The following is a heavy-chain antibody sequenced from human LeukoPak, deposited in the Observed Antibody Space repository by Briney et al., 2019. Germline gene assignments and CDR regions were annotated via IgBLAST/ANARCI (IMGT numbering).Heavy chain of an antibody. V-gene: IGHV3-23*01. D-gene: IGHD3-10*01. CDR3: AKDSGGGSRSHGYEH. J-gene: IGHJ4*02. CDR2: ISASGSRT. Sequence: GGSLRLSCAASGFTFSSYAMSWVRQAPGKGLEWVSAISASGSRTYYADSVKGRFTISRDNSKNTLYLQMNSLRAEDTAVYYCAKDSGGGSRSHGYEHWGQGTLVIVSS. CDR1: GFTFSSYA.